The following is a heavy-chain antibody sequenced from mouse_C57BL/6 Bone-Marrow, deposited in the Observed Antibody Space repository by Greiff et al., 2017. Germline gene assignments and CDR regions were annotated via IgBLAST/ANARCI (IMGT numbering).Heavy chain of an antibody. D-gene: IGHD1-1*01. CDR1: GFTFSSYG. J-gene: IGHJ4*01. V-gene: IGHV5-6*01. CDR3: ARPYYYGSSSPYYYAMDY. Sequence: EVKLVESGGDLVKPGGSLKLSCAASGFTFSSYGMSWVRQTPDKRLEWVATISSGGSYTYYPDSVKGRFTISRDNAKNTLYLQMSSLKSEDTAMYYCARPYYYGSSSPYYYAMDYWGQGTSVTVSS. CDR2: ISSGGSYT.